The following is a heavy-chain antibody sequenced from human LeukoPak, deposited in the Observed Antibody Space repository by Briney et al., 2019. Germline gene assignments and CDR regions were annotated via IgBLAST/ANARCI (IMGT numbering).Heavy chain of an antibody. CDR3: ARDSALAQAVMFDY. CDR1: GYSISSGYY. CDR2: IDHSGST. V-gene: IGHV4-38-2*02. Sequence: SETLSLTCSVSGYSISSGYYWGWIRQPPGKRLEWIGSIDHSGSTYYNPSLKSRVTISVVTSKNQFSLKLRSVTAADTAVYYCARDSALAQAVMFDYWGQGTLVTVSS. D-gene: IGHD6-19*01. J-gene: IGHJ4*02.